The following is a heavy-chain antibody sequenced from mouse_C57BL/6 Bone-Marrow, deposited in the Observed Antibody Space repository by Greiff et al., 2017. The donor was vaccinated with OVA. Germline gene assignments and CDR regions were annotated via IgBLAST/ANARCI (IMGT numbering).Heavy chain of an antibody. CDR2: ISDGGSYT. J-gene: IGHJ3*01. CDR1: GFTFSSYA. V-gene: IGHV5-4*01. Sequence: EVQLVESGGGLVKPGGSLKLSCAASGFTFSSYAMSWVRQTPEKRLEWVATISDGGSYTYYPDNVKGRFTISRDNAKNNLYLQMSHLKSEDTAMYYCARPLAYYSNYAAYWGQGTLVTVSA. D-gene: IGHD2-5*01. CDR3: ARPLAYYSNYAAY.